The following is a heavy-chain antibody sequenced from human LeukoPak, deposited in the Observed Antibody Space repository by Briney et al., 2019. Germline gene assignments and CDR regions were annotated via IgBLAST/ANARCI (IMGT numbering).Heavy chain of an antibody. CDR1: GYSFTSYW. CDR2: IYPGDSDT. V-gene: IGHV5-51*01. Sequence: GESLKISCKGSGYSFTSYWIGWVRQMPGKGLEWMGIIYPGDSDTRYSPSFQGQVTISADKSISTAYLQWSSLKASDTAMYYCARPVVRGVTPYWFDYWGQGTLVTVSS. J-gene: IGHJ4*02. D-gene: IGHD3-10*01. CDR3: ARPVVRGVTPYWFDY.